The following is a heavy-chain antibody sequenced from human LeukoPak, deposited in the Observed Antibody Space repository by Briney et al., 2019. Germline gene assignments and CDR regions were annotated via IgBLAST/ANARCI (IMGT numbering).Heavy chain of an antibody. CDR3: AGISYSGTWPVGY. V-gene: IGHV3-23*01. D-gene: IGHD6-6*01. J-gene: IGHJ4*02. CDR2: ISGSGGGT. CDR1: GFTFSTYA. Sequence: PGGSLRLSCAASGFTFSTYAMSWVRQAPGKGLEWVSTISGSGGGTFYADSVKGRFAISRDNSENTIYLQMNTLITEDTALYYCAGISYSGTWPVGYWGQGTLVTVTA.